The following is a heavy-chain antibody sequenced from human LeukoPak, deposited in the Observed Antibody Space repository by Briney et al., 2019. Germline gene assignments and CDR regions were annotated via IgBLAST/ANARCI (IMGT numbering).Heavy chain of an antibody. CDR1: GFTFSSYS. CDR3: ARVFWAGTAIDY. J-gene: IGHJ4*02. CDR2: ISSSSSTI. V-gene: IGHV3-48*01. D-gene: IGHD3/OR15-3a*01. Sequence: GGSLRPSCAASGFTFSSYSMNWVRQAPGKGLEWVSYISSSSSTIQYADSVKGRFTISRDNAKNSLFLQMNSLRAEDAAVYYCARVFWAGTAIDYWGQGTLVTVSS.